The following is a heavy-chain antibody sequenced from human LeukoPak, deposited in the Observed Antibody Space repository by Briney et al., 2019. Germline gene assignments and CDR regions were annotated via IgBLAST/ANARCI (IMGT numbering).Heavy chain of an antibody. CDR3: ARETAHYYDSSGYIDY. J-gene: IGHJ4*02. D-gene: IGHD3-22*01. CDR2: INSDGSST. Sequence: PGGSLRLSCAASGFTFSSYWMHWVRQAPGKGLVWVSRINSDGSSTSYADSVKGRFTISRDNAKSTLYLQMNSLRAEDTAVYYCARETAHYYDSSGYIDYWGQGTLVTVSS. CDR1: GFTFSSYW. V-gene: IGHV3-74*01.